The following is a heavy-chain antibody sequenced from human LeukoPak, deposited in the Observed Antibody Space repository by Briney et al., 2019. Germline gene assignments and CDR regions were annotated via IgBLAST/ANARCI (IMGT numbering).Heavy chain of an antibody. Sequence: SETLSLTCTVSGGSISSYYWSWIRQPPGKGLEGIGYIYYSGSTNYNPSLKSRVTISVDTSKNQFSLKLSSVKAADTAVYYCARDTNGWYGWFDPWGREPWSPSPQ. J-gene: IGHJ5*02. CDR3: ARDTNGWYGWFDP. CDR1: GGSISSYY. V-gene: IGHV4-59*08. CDR2: IYYSGST. D-gene: IGHD6-19*01.